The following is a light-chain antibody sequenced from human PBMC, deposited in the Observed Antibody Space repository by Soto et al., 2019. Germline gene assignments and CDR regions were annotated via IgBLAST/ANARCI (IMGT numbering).Light chain of an antibody. V-gene: IGLV2-14*01. CDR3: SSYTNINTRACV. CDR1: SDDIGSYNR. CDR2: EVT. Sequence: QSALTQPASVSGSPGQSITISCTGTSDDIGSYNRVSWYQQHPRKAPKLKIYEVTDRPSGVSNRFSGSKSGNTASLTISGLQAEDEAEYYGSSYTNINTRACVFGTGTKLTVL. J-gene: IGLJ1*01.